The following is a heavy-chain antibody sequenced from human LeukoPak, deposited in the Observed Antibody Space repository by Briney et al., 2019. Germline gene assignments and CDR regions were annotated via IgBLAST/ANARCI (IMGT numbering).Heavy chain of an antibody. CDR2: ISSSSSYI. D-gene: IGHD2-2*01. CDR1: GFTFSSYS. Sequence: PGGSLRLSCAASGFTFSSYSMNWVRQAPGKGLEWVSSISSSSSYIYYADSVKGRFTISRDNPKNTLFLQMHSLRAEDTAIYYCAKHATEGGSSSTSSWDYWGQGTLVTVSS. V-gene: IGHV3-21*04. J-gene: IGHJ4*02. CDR3: AKHATEGGSSSTSSWDY.